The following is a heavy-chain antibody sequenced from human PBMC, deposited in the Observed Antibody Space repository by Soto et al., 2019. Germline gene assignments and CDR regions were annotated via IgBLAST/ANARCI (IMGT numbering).Heavy chain of an antibody. V-gene: IGHV3-23*01. J-gene: IGHJ4*02. Sequence: GGSLRLSCAASGFTFSNYAMTWVRQAPGKGLEWVSGVSGSAGSTYYADSVKGRFSISRDNSKNTLYLQMNSLRAEDTAVYYCAKHYSSSSGASYWGQGALVTVSS. CDR1: GFTFSNYA. CDR3: AKHYSSSSGASY. D-gene: IGHD6-6*01. CDR2: VSGSAGST.